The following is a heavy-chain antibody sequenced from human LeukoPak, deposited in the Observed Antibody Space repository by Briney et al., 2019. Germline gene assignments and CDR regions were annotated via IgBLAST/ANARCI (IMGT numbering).Heavy chain of an antibody. D-gene: IGHD6-19*01. CDR2: IYPGDSDT. Sequence: GESLKISCKGSGYSFTSYWIGWVRQMPGKGLEWMGIIYPGDSDTRYSPSFQGQVTISADKSISTAYLQWSSLKASDTAMYYCARIQWLDIGHYYGMDVRGQGTTVTVSS. V-gene: IGHV5-51*01. CDR3: ARIQWLDIGHYYGMDV. CDR1: GYSFTSYW. J-gene: IGHJ6*02.